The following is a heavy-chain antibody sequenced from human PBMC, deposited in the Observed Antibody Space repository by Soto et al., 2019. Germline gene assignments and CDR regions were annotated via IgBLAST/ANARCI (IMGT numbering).Heavy chain of an antibody. V-gene: IGHV1-69*01. D-gene: IGHD2-15*01. J-gene: IGHJ3*01. CDR3: ARRSVSHSIAFDF. Sequence: QVQLVQSGAEVKKPGSSVKVSCKASGGTFRNLAINWVRQAPGQGLEWMGGFIPIIGGGINAQKFQGRFTITSDESTSTAYMELSSLKSEDTAMYFCARRSVSHSIAFDFWGQGTMVTVSS. CDR2: FIPIIGGG. CDR1: GGTFRNLA.